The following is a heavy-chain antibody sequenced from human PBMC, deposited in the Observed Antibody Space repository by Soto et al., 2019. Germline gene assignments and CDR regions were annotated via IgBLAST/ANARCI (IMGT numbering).Heavy chain of an antibody. V-gene: IGHV4-59*04. Sequence: PSETLSLTCTVSGGSISSYYWSWIRQPPGKGLEWIGYIYYSGSTYFNPSLKSRLTIPIDTSENQFSLKLSSVTAADTAVYYCARAYFYDRSGYFLDYWGQGTLVTVSS. CDR1: GGSISSYY. CDR3: ARAYFYDRSGYFLDY. D-gene: IGHD3-22*01. J-gene: IGHJ4*02. CDR2: IYYSGST.